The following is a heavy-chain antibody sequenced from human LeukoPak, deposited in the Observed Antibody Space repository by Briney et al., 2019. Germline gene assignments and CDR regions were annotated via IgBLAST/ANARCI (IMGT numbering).Heavy chain of an antibody. V-gene: IGHV4-61*05. J-gene: IGHJ4*02. CDR1: SGSISTSNYY. Sequence: PSETLSLTCTVSSGSISTSNYYWDWVRQPPGKALEWIGNIFYSGSTNYNPSLKSRVTISVDTSKNQFSLKLSSVTAADTAMYYCATGLQSSWYRPYFDYWGQGTLVTVSS. CDR3: ATGLQSSWYRPYFDY. CDR2: IFYSGST. D-gene: IGHD6-13*01.